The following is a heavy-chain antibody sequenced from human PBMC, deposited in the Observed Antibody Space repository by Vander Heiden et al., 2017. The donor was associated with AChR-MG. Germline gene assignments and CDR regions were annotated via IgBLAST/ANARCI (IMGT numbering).Heavy chain of an antibody. CDR3: AKILTDTSGWENVDF. CDR1: GFTFSAHG. Sequence: QVQLVESGGGVVRPGRPLTLSCVASGFTFSAHGMHWVRQAPGKGLEWVAFISNDGKNKNYAESVKGRFFISRDNSKNSLSLLVNSPRSEDTAVYFCAKILTDTSGWENVDFWGQGTLVTVS. V-gene: IGHV3-30*18. CDR2: ISNDGKNK. J-gene: IGHJ4*02. D-gene: IGHD6-19*01.